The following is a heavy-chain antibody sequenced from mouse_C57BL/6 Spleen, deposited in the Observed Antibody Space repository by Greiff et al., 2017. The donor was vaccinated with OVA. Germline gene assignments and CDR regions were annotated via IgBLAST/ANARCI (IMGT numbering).Heavy chain of an antibody. CDR1: GFTFSDYG. CDR3: ARAYGSRRYFDD. CDR2: ISSGSSTI. J-gene: IGHJ2*01. V-gene: IGHV5-17*01. Sequence: EVKLVESGGGLVKPGGSLKLSCAASGFTFSDYGMHWVRQAPEKGLEWVAYISSGSSTIYYADTVKGRSTISRDNAKNTLFLQLTSLRSEDTAMDYCARAYGSRRYFDDWGKGTTLTVSS. D-gene: IGHD1-1*01.